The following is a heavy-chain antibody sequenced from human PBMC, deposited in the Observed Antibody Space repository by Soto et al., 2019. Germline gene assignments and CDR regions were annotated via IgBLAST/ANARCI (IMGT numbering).Heavy chain of an antibody. J-gene: IGHJ6*02. D-gene: IGHD2-2*01. Sequence: SVKVSCKASGYTFNRYYMHWVRQAPGQGLEWMGGIIPIFGTANYAQKFQGRVTITADESTSTAYMELSSLRSEDTAVYYCARDIVVVPAATDYYYYYGMDVWGQGTTVTVSS. CDR3: ARDIVVVPAATDYYYYYGMDV. CDR2: IIPIFGTA. CDR1: GYTFNRYY. V-gene: IGHV1-69*13.